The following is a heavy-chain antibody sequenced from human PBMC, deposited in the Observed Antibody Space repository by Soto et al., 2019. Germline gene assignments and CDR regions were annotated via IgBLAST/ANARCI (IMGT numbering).Heavy chain of an antibody. CDR1: GGSINTFY. Sequence: PSETLSLTCTVSGGSINTFYWSWVRQPAGKGLEWIGRIFSSGSTSFNPSLESRVAMSVDTSKNYLSLNLRSVTAADMAVYYCAREGSYSAYNFAHGIQLWSFDFWGQGALVTVSS. J-gene: IGHJ4*02. CDR3: AREGSYSAYNFAHGIQLWSFDF. V-gene: IGHV4-4*07. D-gene: IGHD5-12*01. CDR2: IFSSGST.